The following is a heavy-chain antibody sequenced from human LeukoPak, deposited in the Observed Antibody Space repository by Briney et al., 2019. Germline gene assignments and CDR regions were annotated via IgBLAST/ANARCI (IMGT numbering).Heavy chain of an antibody. D-gene: IGHD1-26*01. CDR2: ISYDGSNK. J-gene: IGHJ4*02. V-gene: IGHV3-30*03. CDR3: AREQGYGGYLDY. CDR1: GFTFSSYG. Sequence: GRSLRLSCAASGFTFSSYGMHWVRQAPGKGLEWVAVISYDGSNKYYADSVKGRFTISRDNSKNTLYLQMNSLRAEDTAVYYCAREQGYGGYLDYWGQGTLVTVSS.